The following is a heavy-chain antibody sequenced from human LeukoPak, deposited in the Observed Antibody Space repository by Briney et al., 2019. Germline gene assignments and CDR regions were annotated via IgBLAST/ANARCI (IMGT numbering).Heavy chain of an antibody. Sequence: GASVKVSCKASGGTFSSYAISWVRQAPGQGLEWMGGIIPIFGTANYAQKFQGRVTITADKSTSTAYMELSSLRSEDTAVYYCARHGHVGIAPYSAWDVWGKGTTVTVSS. CDR2: IIPIFGTA. D-gene: IGHD6-13*01. CDR3: ARHGHVGIAPYSAWDV. CDR1: GGTFSSYA. V-gene: IGHV1-69*06. J-gene: IGHJ6*04.